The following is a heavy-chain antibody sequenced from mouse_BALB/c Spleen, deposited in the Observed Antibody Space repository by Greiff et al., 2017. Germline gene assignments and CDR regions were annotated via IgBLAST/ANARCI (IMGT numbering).Heavy chain of an antibody. CDR1: GDSITSGY. D-gene: IGHD4-1*01. J-gene: IGHJ2*01. CDR3: ARIPQLTGKGFDY. V-gene: IGHV3-8*02. Sequence: EVQLQESGPSLVKPSQTLSLTCSVTGDSITSGYWNWVRKFPGNKLEYMGYISYSGSTYYNPSLKSRISITRDTSKNQYYLQLNSVTTEDTATYYCARIPQLTGKGFDYWGQGTTLTVSS. CDR2: ISYSGST.